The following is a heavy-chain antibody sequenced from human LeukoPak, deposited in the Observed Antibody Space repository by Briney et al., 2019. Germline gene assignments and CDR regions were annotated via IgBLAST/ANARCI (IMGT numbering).Heavy chain of an antibody. CDR1: GYSFTNNY. CDR2: INPNGGAT. V-gene: IGHV1-2*02. J-gene: IGHJ3*01. Sequence: ASVKVSCKASGYSFTNNYIHWMRQAPGQGLEWMGWINPNGGATRFAQKFQGRVSMTRDTSITTANMDLSSLRSDDTAVYYCARDRPHTSMNAIDVWGQGTLVTVSP. CDR3: ARDRPHTSMNAIDV. D-gene: IGHD1-26*01.